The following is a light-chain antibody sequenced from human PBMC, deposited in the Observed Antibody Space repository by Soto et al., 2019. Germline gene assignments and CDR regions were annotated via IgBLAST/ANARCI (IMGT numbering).Light chain of an antibody. CDR1: ETVSSN. V-gene: IGKV3-15*01. J-gene: IGKJ1*01. CDR3: QQYNNWPRWA. Sequence: EIVMTQSPATLSVTPGERATLSCRASETVSSNLAWYQQKLGQAPRLLIYGASTRATGIPARFSGSGSGTQFTLTISSLQSEDFAVYYCQQYNNWPRWAFGQGTKVDI. CDR2: GAS.